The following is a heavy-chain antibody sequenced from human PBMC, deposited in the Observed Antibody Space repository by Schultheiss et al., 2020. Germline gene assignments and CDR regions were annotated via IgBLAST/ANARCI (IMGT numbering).Heavy chain of an antibody. CDR2: IWYDGSNK. Sequence: GESLKISCAASGFTFSSYGMHWVRQAPGKGLEWVAVIWYDGSNKYYADSVKGRFTISRDNSKNTLYLQMNSLRAEDTAVYYCARAPGGYSSGWKDYWGQGTLVTVSS. J-gene: IGHJ4*02. CDR1: GFTFSSYG. D-gene: IGHD6-19*01. CDR3: ARAPGGYSSGWKDY. V-gene: IGHV3-33*08.